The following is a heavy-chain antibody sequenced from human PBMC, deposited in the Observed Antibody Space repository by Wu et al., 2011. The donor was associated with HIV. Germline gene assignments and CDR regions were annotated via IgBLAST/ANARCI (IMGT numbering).Heavy chain of an antibody. CDR2: TVPVLGGS. CDR3: ARSGEAAAHYYYYLNI. Sequence: QVHLVQSGAEMKKPGSSVKVSCKASGDTFNGYAVSWVRQAPGQGLEWVGGTVPVLGGSDYGQKFRGRVTITTDTSRTTAHMELRNLTPEDTAVYYCARSGEAAAHYYYYLNIWGEGTTVTVSS. V-gene: IGHV1-69*04. J-gene: IGHJ6*03. CDR1: GDTFNGYA. D-gene: IGHD2-21*01.